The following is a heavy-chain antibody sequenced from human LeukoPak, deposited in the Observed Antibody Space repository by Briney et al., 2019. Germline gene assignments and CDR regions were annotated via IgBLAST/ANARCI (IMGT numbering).Heavy chain of an antibody. CDR3: ARVAAGFRGIAAAGYNAFDI. J-gene: IGHJ3*02. V-gene: IGHV1-46*01. CDR2: INPSGGST. Sequence: ASVKVSCKASGYTFTSYYMHWVRQAPGQGLEWMGIINPSGGSTSYAQKFQGRVTMTRDMSTSTVYMELSSLRSEDTAVYYCARVAAGFRGIAAAGYNAFDIWGQGTMVTVSS. D-gene: IGHD6-13*01. CDR1: GYTFTSYY.